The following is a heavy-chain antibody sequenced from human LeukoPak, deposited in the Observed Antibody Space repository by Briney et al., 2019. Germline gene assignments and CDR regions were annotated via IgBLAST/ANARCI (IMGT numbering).Heavy chain of an antibody. CDR3: ARATRYSSSCFDY. V-gene: IGHV3-21*04. Sequence: GGSLRLSCAASGFTFSTYIMNLVRQALGKGLEWVSSISSSSSYIYYADSVQGRFTISRDNAKSSLYLQMNSLRAEDTAVYYCARATRYSSSCFDYWGQGTLVTVSS. CDR1: GFTFSTYI. D-gene: IGHD6-13*01. J-gene: IGHJ4*02. CDR2: ISSSSSYI.